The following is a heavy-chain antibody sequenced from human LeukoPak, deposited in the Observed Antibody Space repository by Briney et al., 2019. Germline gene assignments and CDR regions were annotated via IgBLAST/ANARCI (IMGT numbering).Heavy chain of an antibody. CDR1: GYIFTNYG. J-gene: IGHJ4*02. V-gene: IGHV1-18*01. D-gene: IGHD4-17*01. CDR3: ARRHGDYAPGDY. CDR2: SSAYNGDT. Sequence: ASVKVSCKASGYIFTNYGISWVRQAPGQGLEWMGWSSAYNGDTNYAQNLQGRVTMTTDTSTSTAYMELRSLRSDDTAVYYCARRHGDYAPGDYWGLGTLVTVSS.